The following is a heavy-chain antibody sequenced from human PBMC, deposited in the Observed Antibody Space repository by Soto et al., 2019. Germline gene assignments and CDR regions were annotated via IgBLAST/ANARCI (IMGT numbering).Heavy chain of an antibody. V-gene: IGHV4-59*01. CDR2: IYYSGST. J-gene: IGHJ4*02. D-gene: IGHD2-2*01. CDR1: GGSISIYY. CDR3: AREGGCSTSSYYFDY. Sequence: PSETLSLTCTVSGGSISIYYWSWIRQPPGKGLEWIGYIYYSGSTNYNPSLKSRVTISVDTSKNQFSLKLSSVTAADTAVYYCAREGGCSTSSYYFDYWGQGTLVTVSS.